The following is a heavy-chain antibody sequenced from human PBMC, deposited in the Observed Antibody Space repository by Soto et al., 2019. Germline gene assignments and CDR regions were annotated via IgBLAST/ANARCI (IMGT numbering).Heavy chain of an antibody. CDR1: GFPFSTYA. V-gene: IGHV3-48*01. Sequence: DVHLVESGGGLVQPGGSLRLSCAVSGFPFSTYAMHWVRQAPGKGLEWISYINSDSTTTFHADSVKGRFTVSRDNAKNSLYLQMSSLRLEDTAVYYCARDLSHWGQGTLVNVS. CDR3: ARDLSH. J-gene: IGHJ4*02. CDR2: INSDSTTT.